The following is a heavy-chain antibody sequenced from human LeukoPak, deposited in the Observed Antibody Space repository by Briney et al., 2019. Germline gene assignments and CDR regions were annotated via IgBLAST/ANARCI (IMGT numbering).Heavy chain of an antibody. V-gene: IGHV1-18*01. Sequence: ASVKVSYKASGYTFTSYGISWVRQAPGQGLEWMGWISAYNGNTNYAQKLQGRVTMTTDTSTSTAYMELRSLRSDDTAVYYCARDQDYYDSSGYSSLDYWGQGTLVTVSS. D-gene: IGHD3-22*01. CDR3: ARDQDYYDSSGYSSLDY. CDR1: GYTFTSYG. CDR2: ISAYNGNT. J-gene: IGHJ4*02.